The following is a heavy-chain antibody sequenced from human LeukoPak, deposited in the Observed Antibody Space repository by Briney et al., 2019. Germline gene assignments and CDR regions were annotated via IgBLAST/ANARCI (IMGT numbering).Heavy chain of an antibody. J-gene: IGHJ4*02. CDR3: ARVGRDYGDYLGPDFDY. V-gene: IGHV1-69*01. CDR1: GGTFSSYA. CDR2: IIPIFGTA. Sequence: ASVKVSCKASGGTFSSYAISWVRQAPGQGLEWMGGIIPIFGTANYAQKFQGRVTITADESTSTAYMELSSLRSEDTAVYYCARVGRDYGDYLGPDFDYWGQGTLVTVSS. D-gene: IGHD4-17*01.